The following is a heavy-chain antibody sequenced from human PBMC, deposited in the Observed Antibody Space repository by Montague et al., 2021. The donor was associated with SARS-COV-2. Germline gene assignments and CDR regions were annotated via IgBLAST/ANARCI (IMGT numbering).Heavy chain of an antibody. CDR1: GGSFGDDH. CDR3: ARGHLSVSMIVVVFTSASYYFDY. CDR2: IKQSGST. Sequence: SETLSLTCGVYGGSFGDDHWSWIRQPPGKGLEWTGDIKQSGSTNYNPSLKSRVTISVDTSKNQFPLKLTSVTAADTAVYFCARGHLSVSMIVVVFTSASYYFDYWGQGAQVTVSS. D-gene: IGHD3-22*01. J-gene: IGHJ4*02. V-gene: IGHV4-34*01.